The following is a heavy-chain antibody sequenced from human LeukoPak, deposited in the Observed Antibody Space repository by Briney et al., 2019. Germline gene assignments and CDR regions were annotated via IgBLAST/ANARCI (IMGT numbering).Heavy chain of an antibody. J-gene: IGHJ4*02. CDR3: ARGDLTYYYDSSGPNGY. D-gene: IGHD3-22*01. CDR1: GYTFTSYY. Sequence: ASVKVSCKASGYTFTSYYMHWVRQAPGQGLEWMGIINPSGDSTSYAQKFQGRVTMTRDTSTSTVYMELSSLRSEDTAVYYCARGDLTYYYDSSGPNGYWGQGTLVTVSS. V-gene: IGHV1-46*01. CDR2: INPSGDST.